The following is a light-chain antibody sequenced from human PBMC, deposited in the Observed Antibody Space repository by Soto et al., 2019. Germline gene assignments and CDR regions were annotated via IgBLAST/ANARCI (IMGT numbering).Light chain of an antibody. CDR2: EVS. CDR3: SSSSSTSTL. J-gene: IGLJ2*01. CDR1: SSDVGGSYF. Sequence: QSVLTQPASVSGSPGQSITISCTGTSSDVGGSYFVSWYQQHPGEVPKLLIYEVSNRPSGVSNRFSGSKSGNTASLTISGLQADDEADYYCSSSSSTSTLFGGGTQLTVL. V-gene: IGLV2-14*01.